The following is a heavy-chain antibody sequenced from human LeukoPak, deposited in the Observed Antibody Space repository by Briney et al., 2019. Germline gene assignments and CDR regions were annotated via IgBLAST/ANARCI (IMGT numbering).Heavy chain of an antibody. D-gene: IGHD6-13*01. CDR3: ARDLTIAAAGTYGY. Sequence: GASVKVSCKPSGYTFTSYGVSWVRQAPGQGLEWMGWISTYNGNTNYAQNFQGRVTMTTDTSTSTAYMELRSLRSDDTAVYYCARDLTIAAAGTYGYWGQGTLVTVSS. CDR2: ISTYNGNT. CDR1: GYTFTSYG. J-gene: IGHJ4*02. V-gene: IGHV1-18*01.